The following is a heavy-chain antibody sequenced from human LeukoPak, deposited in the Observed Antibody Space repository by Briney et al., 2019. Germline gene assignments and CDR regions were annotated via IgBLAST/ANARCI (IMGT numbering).Heavy chain of an antibody. J-gene: IGHJ3*02. Sequence: TETLSLTCAVSGYSISSGYYWGWIRQPPGKGLEWIGSIYHSGSTYYNPSLKSRVTISVDTSKNQFSLKLSSVTAADTAVYYCARGPGYQWSHDDAFDIWGQGTMVTVSS. CDR2: IYHSGST. CDR3: ARGPGYQWSHDDAFDI. CDR1: GYSISSGYY. D-gene: IGHD2-2*01. V-gene: IGHV4-38-2*01.